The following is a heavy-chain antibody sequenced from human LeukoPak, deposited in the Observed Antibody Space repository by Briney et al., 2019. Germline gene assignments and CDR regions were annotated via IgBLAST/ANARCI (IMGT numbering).Heavy chain of an antibody. D-gene: IGHD3-9*01. J-gene: IGHJ4*02. Sequence: GGSLRLSCAAPGFTFSSYEMNWVRQAPGKGLEWVSYISSSGSTIYYADSVKGRFTISRDNAKNSLYLQMNNLRAEDTAVYYCARSPVLRYFDWSEYYFDYWGQGTLVTVSS. CDR3: ARSPVLRYFDWSEYYFDY. CDR1: GFTFSSYE. CDR2: ISSSGSTI. V-gene: IGHV3-48*03.